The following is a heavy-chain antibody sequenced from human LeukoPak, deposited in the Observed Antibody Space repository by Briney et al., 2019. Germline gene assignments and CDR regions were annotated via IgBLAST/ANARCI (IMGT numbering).Heavy chain of an antibody. CDR3: ARRGYSSRPDY. Sequence: SETLSLTCTVSGGSISSSSYYWGWIRQPPGKGLEWIGGIYYSGSTYYNPSLKSRVTISVDTSKNQFSLKLGSVTAADTAVYYCARRGYSSRPDYWGQGTLVTVSS. CDR2: IYYSGST. J-gene: IGHJ4*02. D-gene: IGHD6-13*01. V-gene: IGHV4-39*01. CDR1: GGSISSSSYY.